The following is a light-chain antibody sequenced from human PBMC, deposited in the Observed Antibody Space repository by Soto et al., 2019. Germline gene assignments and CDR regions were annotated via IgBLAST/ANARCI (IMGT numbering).Light chain of an antibody. CDR3: SSYTTGGSYV. Sequence: QSALTQPASVSGSPGLSIAISCTGTSSDVGGYNSVSWYQQHPGKAPKLMIYDVSNRPSGVSNRFPGSKSGNTASLTISGLQAEDEGDYYCSSYTTGGSYVFGTGTKVTVL. CDR1: SSDVGGYNS. V-gene: IGLV2-14*01. CDR2: DVS. J-gene: IGLJ1*01.